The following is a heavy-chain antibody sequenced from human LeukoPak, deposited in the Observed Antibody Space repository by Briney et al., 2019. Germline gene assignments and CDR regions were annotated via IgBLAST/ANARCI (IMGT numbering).Heavy chain of an antibody. D-gene: IGHD1-1*01. Sequence: ASVKVSCKASGYPFTSYYIDWVRQAPGQGLEWMGVINPSGGSTRYAQKFQGRVTMTGDTSTRTVYMELSSLTSADTAVYYCASGTTDDYWGQGTPVTVSS. CDR1: GYPFTSYY. V-gene: IGHV1-46*01. CDR3: ASGTTDDY. J-gene: IGHJ4*02. CDR2: INPSGGST.